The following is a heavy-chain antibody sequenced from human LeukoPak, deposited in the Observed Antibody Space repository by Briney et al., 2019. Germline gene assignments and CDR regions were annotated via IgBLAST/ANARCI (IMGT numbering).Heavy chain of an antibody. CDR3: ARDPHRRLYDSQARGTFDI. Sequence: GGSLRLSCAASGFTFSSYSMNWVRQAPGKGLEWVSYISSSSSTIYYGDSVKGRFTISRDNAKSSLYLQMNSLRAEDTAVYYCARDPHRRLYDSQARGTFDIWGQGTMVTVSS. CDR2: ISSSSSTI. CDR1: GFTFSSYS. D-gene: IGHD3-22*01. J-gene: IGHJ3*02. V-gene: IGHV3-48*01.